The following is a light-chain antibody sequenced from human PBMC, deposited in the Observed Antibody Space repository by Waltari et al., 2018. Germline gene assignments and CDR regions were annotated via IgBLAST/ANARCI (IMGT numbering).Light chain of an antibody. CDR3: CSYIGRAL. V-gene: IGLV2-23*02. CDR1: SRDGGGYNF. CDR2: EVI. J-gene: IGLJ2*01. Sequence: QSALTQPASVSGSPGQSITIPCTGSSRDGGGYNFVSWYQQHPGKAPKLLIYEVIKRPSGVSIRFSGSKSGNTASLTISGLQAEDEADYYCCSYIGRALFGGGTKLTVL.